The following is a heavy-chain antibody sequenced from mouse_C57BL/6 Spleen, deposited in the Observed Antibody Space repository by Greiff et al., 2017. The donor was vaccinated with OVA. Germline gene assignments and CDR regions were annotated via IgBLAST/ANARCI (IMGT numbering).Heavy chain of an antibody. J-gene: IGHJ3*01. D-gene: IGHD2-5*01. V-gene: IGHV1-74*01. CDR2: IHPSDSDT. CDR1: GYTFTSYW. Sequence: QVQLKQPGAELVKPGASVKVSCKASGYTFTSYWMHWVKQRPGQGLEWIGRIHPSDSDTNYNQKFKGKATLTVDKSSSTAYMQLSSLTSEDSAVYYCAIYYSNHGGFAYWGQGTLVTVSA. CDR3: AIYYSNHGGFAY.